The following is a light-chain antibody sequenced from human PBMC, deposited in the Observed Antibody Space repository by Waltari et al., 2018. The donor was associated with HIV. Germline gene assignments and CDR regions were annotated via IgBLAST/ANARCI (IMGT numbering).Light chain of an antibody. CDR3: QAWGTNTAV. V-gene: IGLV3-1*01. J-gene: IGLJ1*01. Sequence: SYEVTQPISVSVAPGQTASIPCSGEKLGDKFVCWYQQKPGRSPVLVIYEDSKRPSGISERFSGSNSGNTATLTIRETHFMDEADYYCQAWGTNTAVFGTGTRFTVL. CDR2: EDS. CDR1: KLGDKF.